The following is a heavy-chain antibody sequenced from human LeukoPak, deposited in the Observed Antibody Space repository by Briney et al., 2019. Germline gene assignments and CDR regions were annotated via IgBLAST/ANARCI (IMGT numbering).Heavy chain of an antibody. CDR2: IESSGSP. CDR3: ARQWAARQGWFDP. D-gene: IGHD6-6*01. CDR1: GGSISGGSYY. V-gene: IGHV4-39*01. Sequence: SETLSLTCIVSGGSISGGSYYWAWIRQPPGKGLEWIGTIESSGSPFYNPSLNSRVTIAVDTSKNQFSLKLKSVTAADTAVYYCARQWAARQGWFDPWGQGTLVTVSS. J-gene: IGHJ5*02.